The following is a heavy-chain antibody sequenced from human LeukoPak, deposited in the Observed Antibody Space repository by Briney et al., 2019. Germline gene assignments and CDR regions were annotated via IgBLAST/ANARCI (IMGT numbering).Heavy chain of an antibody. Sequence: PSETLSLTCTVSGGSISSYYRSWIRQPPGKGLEWIGYIYYSGSTNYNPSLKSRVTMSVDTPKNQFSLKLSSVTAADTAVYYCAREAASKDAFDIWGQGTMVTVSS. CDR3: AREAASKDAFDI. J-gene: IGHJ3*02. CDR1: GGSISSYY. CDR2: IYYSGST. V-gene: IGHV4-59*12.